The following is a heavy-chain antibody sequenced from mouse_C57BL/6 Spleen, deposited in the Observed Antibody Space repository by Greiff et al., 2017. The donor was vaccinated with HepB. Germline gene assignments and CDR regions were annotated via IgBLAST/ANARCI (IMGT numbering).Heavy chain of an antibody. CDR1: GYSFTNYN. V-gene: IGHV1-39*01. CDR3: ARDDYYGSRRTWFAY. D-gene: IGHD1-1*01. Sequence: EVQLQQSGPELVKPGASVKISCKASGYSFTNYNMNWVKQSNGKSLEWIGVINPNYGTTSYNHKFKGKATLTVDQSSSTAYMQLNSLTSEDSAVYYCARDDYYGSRRTWFAYWGQGTLVTVSA. J-gene: IGHJ3*01. CDR2: INPNYGTT.